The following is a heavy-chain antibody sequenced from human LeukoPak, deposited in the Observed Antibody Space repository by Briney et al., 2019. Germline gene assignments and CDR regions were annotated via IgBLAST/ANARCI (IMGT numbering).Heavy chain of an antibody. V-gene: IGHV1-69*13. Sequence: SVKVSCKASGSTFSSYAISWVRQAPGQGLEWMGGIIPIFGTANYAQKFQGRVTITADESTSTAYMELSSLRSEDTAVYYCARDGGSGWHYYYGMDVWGQGTTVTVSS. CDR3: ARDGGSGWHYYYGMDV. CDR2: IIPIFGTA. CDR1: GSTFSSYA. J-gene: IGHJ6*02. D-gene: IGHD6-19*01.